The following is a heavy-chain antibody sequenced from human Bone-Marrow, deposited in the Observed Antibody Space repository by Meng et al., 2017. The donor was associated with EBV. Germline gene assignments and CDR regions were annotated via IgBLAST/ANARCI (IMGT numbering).Heavy chain of an antibody. V-gene: IGHV4-34*01. CDR1: GGSFSGYY. D-gene: IGHD5-12*01. J-gene: IGHJ5*02. CDR3: ARGRGYSGYSYPTNWFDP. Sequence: VQLRKCGAGPLKPSEPPSLTFAVYGGSFSGYYWSWIRQPPGKGLEWIGEINHSGRTNYNPSLKSRVTISVDTSKNQFSLKLSSVTAADTAVYYCARGRGYSGYSYPTNWFDPWGQGTLVTVSS. CDR2: INHSGRT.